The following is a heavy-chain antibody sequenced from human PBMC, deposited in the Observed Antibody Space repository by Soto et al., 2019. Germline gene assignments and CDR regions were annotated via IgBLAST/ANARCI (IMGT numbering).Heavy chain of an antibody. V-gene: IGHV4-39*01. CDR2: IYYSGST. CDR1: GGCISSGSYY. CDR3: ARQKYYDVLSGYSKNWFDP. J-gene: IGHJ5*02. Sequence: PSGSLSLTCALSGGCISSGSYYWGWIRQPPGKGLEWIGSIYYSGSTYYNPSLKSRVTMSVDTSKNQFSLSLSSVTAADTAVYYCARQKYYDVLSGYSKNWFDPWGQGTLVTVSS. D-gene: IGHD3-3*01.